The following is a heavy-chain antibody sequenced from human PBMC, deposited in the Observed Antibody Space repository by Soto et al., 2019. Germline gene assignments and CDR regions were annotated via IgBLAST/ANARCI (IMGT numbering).Heavy chain of an antibody. Sequence: ASVKVSFKVSGYTLTELSMHWVRQAPGKGLEWMGGFDPEDGETIYAQKFQGRVTMTEDTSTDTAYMELSSLRSEDTAVYYCATDVKYSSGWLDYWGQGTLVTVSS. CDR2: FDPEDGET. V-gene: IGHV1-24*01. D-gene: IGHD6-19*01. CDR3: ATDVKYSSGWLDY. J-gene: IGHJ4*02. CDR1: GYTLTELS.